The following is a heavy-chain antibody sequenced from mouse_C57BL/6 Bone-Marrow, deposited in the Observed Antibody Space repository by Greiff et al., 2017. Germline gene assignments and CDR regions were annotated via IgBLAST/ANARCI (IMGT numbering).Heavy chain of an antibody. D-gene: IGHD1-1*01. V-gene: IGHV1-69*01. CDR3: TTSTYYGGSPFAY. Sequence: VQLQQPGAELVMPGASVKLSCKASGYTFTSYWMHWVKQRPGQGLEWIGEIDPSASYTNYNLKFKGKSTLTVDKSSSTAYLHLSSLTSEDSAVYYCTTSTYYGGSPFAYWGQGTLVTVSA. J-gene: IGHJ3*01. CDR2: IDPSASYT. CDR1: GYTFTSYW.